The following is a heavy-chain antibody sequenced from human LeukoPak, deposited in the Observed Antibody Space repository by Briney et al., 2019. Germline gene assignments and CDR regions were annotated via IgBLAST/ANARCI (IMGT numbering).Heavy chain of an antibody. J-gene: IGHJ6*03. Sequence: PGGSLRLSCAASGFTFSSYEMNWVRQAPGKGLEWVSYISSSGSTIYYADSVKGRFTISRDNSKNTLYLQMNSLRAEDTAVYYCAKESYSGSYYAYYYYYYMDVWGKGTTVTISS. CDR1: GFTFSSYE. D-gene: IGHD1-26*01. CDR2: ISSSGSTI. CDR3: AKESYSGSYYAYYYYYYMDV. V-gene: IGHV3-48*03.